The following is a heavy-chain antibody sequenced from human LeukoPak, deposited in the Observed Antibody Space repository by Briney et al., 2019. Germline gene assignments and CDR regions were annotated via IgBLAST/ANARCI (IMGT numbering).Heavy chain of an antibody. CDR3: AKDSGVPAASFRLPQYYYYYYYMDV. CDR2: ISSNGGST. J-gene: IGHJ6*03. CDR1: GFTFSSYA. D-gene: IGHD2-2*01. V-gene: IGHV3-64*01. Sequence: PGGSLRLSCAASGFTFSSYAMHWVRQAPGKGLEYVSAISSNGGSTYYANSVKGRFTISRDNSKNTLYLQMGSLRAEDTAVYYCAKDSGVPAASFRLPQYYYYYYYMDVWGKGTTVTVSS.